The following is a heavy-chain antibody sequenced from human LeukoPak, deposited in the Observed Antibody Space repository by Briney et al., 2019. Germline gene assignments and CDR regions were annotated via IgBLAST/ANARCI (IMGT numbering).Heavy chain of an antibody. Sequence: GGSLRLSCAASGFTFSTYSMNWVRQAPGKGLEWVSFISRSSSHIYYADSVKGRFTISRDNAKNSLYLQMNSLRAEDTAVYYCAKEGSSGSYDYWGQGTLVTVSS. V-gene: IGHV3-21*01. J-gene: IGHJ4*02. CDR3: AKEGSSGSYDY. CDR2: ISRSSSHI. D-gene: IGHD1-26*01. CDR1: GFTFSTYS.